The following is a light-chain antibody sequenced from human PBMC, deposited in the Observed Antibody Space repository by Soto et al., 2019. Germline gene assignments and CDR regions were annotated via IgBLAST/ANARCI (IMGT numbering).Light chain of an antibody. CDR3: QQADSFPLT. V-gene: IGKV1-12*01. CDR1: QGIRRW. CDR2: AAS. J-gene: IGKJ4*01. Sequence: IQMTQSPSSVSASVGDRVTITCRASQGIRRWLDWYQQKPGNAPKLLIYAASNLQRGVPSRFSGSGSGTDFTLTISSLQPEDSATYFCQQADSFPLTFGGGTKVEF.